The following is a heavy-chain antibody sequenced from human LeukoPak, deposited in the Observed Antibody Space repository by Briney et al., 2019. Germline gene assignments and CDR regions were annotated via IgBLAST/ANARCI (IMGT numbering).Heavy chain of an antibody. V-gene: IGHV3-23*01. D-gene: IGHD6-6*01. Sequence: GGSLRLSCAASGFTFSSYAMSWVRQAPGKGLEWVSAISGSGGSTYYADSVKGRFTISRDNSKSTLYLQMSSLGGDDTAVYYCAKDRGNIAARIFDYWGQGALVTVTS. CDR3: AKDRGNIAARIFDY. J-gene: IGHJ4*02. CDR2: ISGSGGST. CDR1: GFTFSSYA.